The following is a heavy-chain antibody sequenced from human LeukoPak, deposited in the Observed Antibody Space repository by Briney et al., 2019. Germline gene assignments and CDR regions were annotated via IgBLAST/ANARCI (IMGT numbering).Heavy chain of an antibody. D-gene: IGHD3-10*01. J-gene: IGHJ6*02. CDR2: ISGRGGST. CDR1: GFTFSSYA. Sequence: PGGSLRLSCAASGFTFSSYAMSWVRQAPGKGLEWVSAISGRGGSTYYADSVKGRFTISRDNSKNTLYLQMNSLRAEDTAVYYCAKDRPRMVRGPRGVYGMDVWGQGTTVTVSS. V-gene: IGHV3-23*01. CDR3: AKDRPRMVRGPRGVYGMDV.